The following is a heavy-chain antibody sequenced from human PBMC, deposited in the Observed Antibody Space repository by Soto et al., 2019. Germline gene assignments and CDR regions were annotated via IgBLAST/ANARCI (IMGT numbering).Heavy chain of an antibody. CDR3: ARLVVVAPVANA. CDR2: IFYTGTT. J-gene: IGHJ5*02. CDR1: GGSINYNSYY. Sequence: SETLSLTCSVSGGSINYNSYYWGWIRQPPGKGLEWVGGIFYTGTTYYSPSLKDRVTISVDTSKNSFSLNLTSVAAADTAVYFCARLVVVAPVANAWGQGTLVTVSS. D-gene: IGHD2-2*01. V-gene: IGHV4-39*02.